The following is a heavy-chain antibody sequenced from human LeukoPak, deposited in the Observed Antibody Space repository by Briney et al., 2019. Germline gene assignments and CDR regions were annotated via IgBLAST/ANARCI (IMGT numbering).Heavy chain of an antibody. V-gene: IGHV3-74*01. CDR1: GFTFSSYA. CDR2: IASDGSST. Sequence: GGSLRLSCAASGFTFSSYAMSWVRQAPGKGLEWVSRIASDGSSTTYADSVKGRFSISRDNAKNTLYLQMNSLRVEDTAVYYCARGRPHGNDYWGQGTLVTVPS. J-gene: IGHJ4*02. D-gene: IGHD4-23*01. CDR3: ARGRPHGNDY.